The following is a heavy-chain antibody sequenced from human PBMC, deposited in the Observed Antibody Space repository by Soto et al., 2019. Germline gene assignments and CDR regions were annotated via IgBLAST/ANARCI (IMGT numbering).Heavy chain of an antibody. J-gene: IGHJ5*02. CDR1: GGSISSGGYY. V-gene: IGHV4-31*03. Sequence: SETLSLTCTVSGGSISSGGYYWSWIRQHPGKGLEWIGYIYYSGSTYYNPSLKSRVTISVDTSKNQFSLKLSSVTAADTAVYYCASYRDKDYYYGSGSYARFDPWGKGTLVTVYS. CDR3: ASYRDKDYYYGSGSYARFDP. CDR2: IYYSGST. D-gene: IGHD3-10*01.